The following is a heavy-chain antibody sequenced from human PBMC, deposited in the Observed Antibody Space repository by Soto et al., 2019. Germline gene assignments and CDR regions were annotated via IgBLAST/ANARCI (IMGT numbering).Heavy chain of an antibody. V-gene: IGHV1-8*01. J-gene: IGHJ6*02. D-gene: IGHD6-19*01. Sequence: QVQLVQSGAEVKKPGASVKVSCKASGYTFTSYDINWVRQATGQGLEWMGWMNPNSANTGYAQKFQGRVTMTRTTSITTAYTALLSLFSAATSVYYSATEAVTGMDLWCQGPTVTVSS. CDR1: GYTFTSYD. CDR2: MNPNSANT. CDR3: ATEAVTGMDL.